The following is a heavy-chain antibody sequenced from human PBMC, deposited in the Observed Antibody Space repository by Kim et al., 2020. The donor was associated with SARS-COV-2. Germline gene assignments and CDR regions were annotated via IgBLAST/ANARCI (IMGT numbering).Heavy chain of an antibody. CDR1: GGSISSSSYY. D-gene: IGHD3-9*01. Sequence: SETLSLTCTVSGGSISSSSYYWGWIRQPPGKGLEWIGSIYYSGSTYYNPSLKSRVTISVDTSKNQFSLKLSSVTAADTAVYYCARQDGYFDWLVPGTDFDYWGQGTLVTVSS. V-gene: IGHV4-39*01. CDR3: ARQDGYFDWLVPGTDFDY. J-gene: IGHJ4*02. CDR2: IYYSGST.